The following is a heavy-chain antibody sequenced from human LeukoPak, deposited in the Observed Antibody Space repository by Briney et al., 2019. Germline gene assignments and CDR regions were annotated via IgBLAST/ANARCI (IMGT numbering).Heavy chain of an antibody. CDR3: ASHDHCSSTSCTYFDY. J-gene: IGHJ4*02. V-gene: IGHV1-69*06. CDR2: IIPIFGTA. D-gene: IGHD2-2*01. CDR1: GGTFSSYA. Sequence: SVKVSCKASGGTFSSYAISWVRQAPGQGLEWMGGIIPIFGTANYAQKFQGRVTTTADKSTSTAYMELSSLRSEDTAVYYCASHDHCSSTSCTYFDYWGQGTLVTVSS.